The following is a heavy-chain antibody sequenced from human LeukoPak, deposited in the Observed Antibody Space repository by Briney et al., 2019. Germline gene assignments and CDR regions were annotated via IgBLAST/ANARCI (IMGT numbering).Heavy chain of an antibody. CDR2: MNPNSGNT. V-gene: IGHV1-8*01. Sequence: GASVKVSCKASGYTFTSYDINWVRQATGQGLEWMGWMNPNSGNTGYAQKFQGRVTMTRNTSISTAYMELSSLRSEDTAVYYCAREAAAALLYFDYWGQGTLVTVSS. J-gene: IGHJ4*02. CDR1: GYTFTSYD. D-gene: IGHD6-13*01. CDR3: AREAAAALLYFDY.